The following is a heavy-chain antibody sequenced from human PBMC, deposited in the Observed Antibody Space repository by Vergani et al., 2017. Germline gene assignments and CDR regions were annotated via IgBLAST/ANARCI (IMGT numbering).Heavy chain of an antibody. CDR1: GGSISSSSYY. V-gene: IGHV4-39*07. J-gene: IGHJ4*02. D-gene: IGHD6-6*01. Sequence: QVQLQESGPGLVKPSETLSLTCTVSGGSISSSSYYWGWIRQPPGKGLEWIGSIYYSGSTYYNPSLKNRVTISVDTSKNQFSLKLSSVTAADTAVYYCARGIAAHGSYFDYWGQGTLVTVSS. CDR2: IYYSGST. CDR3: ARGIAAHGSYFDY.